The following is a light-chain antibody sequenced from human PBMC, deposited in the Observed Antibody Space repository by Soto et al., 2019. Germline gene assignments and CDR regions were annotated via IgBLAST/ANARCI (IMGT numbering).Light chain of an antibody. CDR2: GAS. Sequence: DIQITQSPSSLSAAIGDRVTITCRASQSIKNYLNWYQHKPGAAPKLLIFGASNLESGVPSRFSGSGSGTEFTLSVSSLQPEDFATYYCQQGYSTTPLTFGQGTRLEIK. V-gene: IGKV1-39*01. CDR1: QSIKNY. J-gene: IGKJ5*01. CDR3: QQGYSTTPLT.